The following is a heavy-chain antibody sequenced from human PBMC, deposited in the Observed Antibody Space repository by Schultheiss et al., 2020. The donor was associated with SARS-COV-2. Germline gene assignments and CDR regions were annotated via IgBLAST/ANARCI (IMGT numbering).Heavy chain of an antibody. CDR3: ASWVATNYYYYYGMDV. CDR2: INHSGST. CDR1: GGSFSGYY. Sequence: GSLRLSCTVYGGSFSGYYWSWIRQPPGKGLEWIGEINHSGSTNYNPSLKRRVTMSVDTSKNQFSLRLRSVTAADTAVYYCASWVATNYYYYYGMDVWGQGTTVTVAS. D-gene: IGHD5-12*01. V-gene: IGHV4-34*01. J-gene: IGHJ6*02.